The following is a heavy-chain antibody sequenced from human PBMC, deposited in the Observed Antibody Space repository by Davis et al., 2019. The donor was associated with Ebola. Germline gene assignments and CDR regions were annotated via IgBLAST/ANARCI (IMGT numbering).Heavy chain of an antibody. Sequence: AASVKVSCKASGYTFITYGISWVRRGPGQGPEWMGWISPYNGNTNYAQKFQGRVTMTTDTSTSTAYMEVGILRSDDTAVYYCARAQFPTTSDHWGQGTLVTVSS. J-gene: IGHJ4*02. D-gene: IGHD1-1*01. CDR3: ARAQFPTTSDH. CDR2: ISPYNGNT. CDR1: GYTFITYG. V-gene: IGHV1-18*04.